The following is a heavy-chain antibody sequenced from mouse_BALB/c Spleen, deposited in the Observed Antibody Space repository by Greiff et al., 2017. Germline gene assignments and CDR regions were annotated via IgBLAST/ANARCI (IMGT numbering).Heavy chain of an antibody. Sequence: QVQLQQSGAELMKPGASVKISCKATGYTFSSYWIEWVKQRPGHGLEWIGEILPGSGSTNYNEKFKGKATFTADTSSNTAYMQLSSLTSEDSAVYYCARVYYGSSYSSWFAYWGQGTLVTVSA. CDR1: GYTFSSYW. J-gene: IGHJ3*01. V-gene: IGHV1-9*01. D-gene: IGHD1-1*01. CDR2: ILPGSGST. CDR3: ARVYYGSSYSSWFAY.